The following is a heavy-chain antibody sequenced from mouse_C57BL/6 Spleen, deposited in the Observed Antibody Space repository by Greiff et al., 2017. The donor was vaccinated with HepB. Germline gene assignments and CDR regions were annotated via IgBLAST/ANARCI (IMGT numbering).Heavy chain of an antibody. Sequence: VQRVESGPELVKPGASVKISCKASGYAFSSSWMNWVKQRPGKGLEWIGRIYPGDGDTNYNGKFKGKATLTADKSSSTAYMQLSSLTSEDSAVYFCARVYDGYYRGYFDVWGTGTTVTVSS. CDR2: IYPGDGDT. V-gene: IGHV1-82*01. CDR1: GYAFSSSW. D-gene: IGHD2-3*01. J-gene: IGHJ1*03. CDR3: ARVYDGYYRGYFDV.